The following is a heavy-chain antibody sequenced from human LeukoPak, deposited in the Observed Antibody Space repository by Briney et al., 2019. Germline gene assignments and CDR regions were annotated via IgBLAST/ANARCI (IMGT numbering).Heavy chain of an antibody. CDR1: GGTFSSYA. D-gene: IGHD2-2*01. CDR3: ARDSLDCSSISCSQPAYYYYYMDV. V-gene: IGHV1-69*05. J-gene: IGHJ6*03. Sequence: SVKVSCKASGGTFSSYAISWVRQAPGQGLEWMGGIIPIFGTANYAQRFQGGVTITTDESTSTAYMELSSLRSEDTAVYYCARDSLDCSSISCSQPAYYYYYMDVWGKGTTVTVSS. CDR2: IIPIFGTA.